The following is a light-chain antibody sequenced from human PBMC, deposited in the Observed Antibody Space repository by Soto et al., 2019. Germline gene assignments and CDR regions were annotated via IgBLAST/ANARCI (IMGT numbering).Light chain of an antibody. CDR3: QQYNTYST. J-gene: IGKJ1*01. CDR1: QSISSW. CDR2: DAS. Sequence: DMQMTQSPSTLSSSVGEGFTITCRASQSISSWLAWYQQKPGKAPKLLIYDASSLESGVPSRFSGSGSGTEFTLTISSLQPDDFATYYCQQYNTYSTFGQGTKVDIK. V-gene: IGKV1-5*01.